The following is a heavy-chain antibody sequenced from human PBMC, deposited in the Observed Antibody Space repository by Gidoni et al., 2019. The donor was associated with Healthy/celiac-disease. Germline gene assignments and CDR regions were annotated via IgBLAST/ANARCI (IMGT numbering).Heavy chain of an antibody. D-gene: IGHD1-26*01. CDR2: RSYDGSNK. CDR3: AAPIVGATKGGMDV. Sequence: QVQLVESGGGVVQPGRALRLTCAASGFTFSSYGMHWVRQAPGQGLEWVAVRSYDGSNKYYADSVKGRFTISRDNSNNTLYLQMNSLRAEDTAVYYCAAPIVGATKGGMDVWGQGTTVTVSS. CDR1: GFTFSSYG. J-gene: IGHJ6*02. V-gene: IGHV3-30*03.